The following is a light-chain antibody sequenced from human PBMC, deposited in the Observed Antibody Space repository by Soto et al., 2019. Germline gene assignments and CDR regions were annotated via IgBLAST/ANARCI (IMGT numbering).Light chain of an antibody. CDR2: AAS. CDR3: QKYYSAPFP. Sequence: DIQMTQSPSSLSASVGDRVIISCRASQGISNHLAWYQQKPGSVPKLLIYAASTLQSGVASLFSGSGSGTDLTLTISSLQPVDVATYYCQKYYSAPFPCGPGTKVDIK. V-gene: IGKV1-27*01. J-gene: IGKJ3*01. CDR1: QGISNH.